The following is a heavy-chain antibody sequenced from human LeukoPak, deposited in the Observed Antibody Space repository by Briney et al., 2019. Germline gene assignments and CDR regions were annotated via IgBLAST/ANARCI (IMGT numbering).Heavy chain of an antibody. Sequence: KASETLSLTCTVSGGSISSYYWSWIRQPPGKGLEWIGYIYYSGSTNYNPSLKSRVTISVDTSKNQFSLKLSSVTAADTAVYYCARESESRGTDYWGQGTLVTVSS. D-gene: IGHD1-1*01. CDR2: IYYSGST. V-gene: IGHV4-59*01. CDR3: ARESESRGTDY. CDR1: GGSISSYY. J-gene: IGHJ4*02.